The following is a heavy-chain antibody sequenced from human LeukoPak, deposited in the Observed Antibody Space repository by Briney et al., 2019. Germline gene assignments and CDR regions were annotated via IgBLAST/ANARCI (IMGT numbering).Heavy chain of an antibody. CDR1: GYTFTSYG. D-gene: IGHD5-12*01. V-gene: IGHV1-2*02. CDR2: INPSGGVT. CDR3: AKDRYGDYEAPFHYYMDA. Sequence: GASVKVSCKASGYTFTSYGISWVRQAPGQGLEWMGIINPSGGVTNYAQKLQGRVTITRDTSIDTAYMQLSRLRSDDTAAYYCAKDRYGDYEAPFHYYMDAWGRGTTVTVSS. J-gene: IGHJ6*03.